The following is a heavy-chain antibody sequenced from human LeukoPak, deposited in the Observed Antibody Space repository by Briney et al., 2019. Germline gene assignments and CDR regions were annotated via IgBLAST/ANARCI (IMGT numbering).Heavy chain of an antibody. V-gene: IGHV4-4*07. CDR2: IYTSGST. CDR1: GGSISGYS. D-gene: IGHD2-2*01. Sequence: SETLSLTCTVSGGSISGYSWSWIRQPAGKGLEWIGRIYTSGSTNYNPSLKSRVTMSVDTSKNQFSLKLSSVTAADTAVYYCASEYCSSTSCYMSYWGQGTLVTVSS. CDR3: ASEYCSSTSCYMSY. J-gene: IGHJ4*02.